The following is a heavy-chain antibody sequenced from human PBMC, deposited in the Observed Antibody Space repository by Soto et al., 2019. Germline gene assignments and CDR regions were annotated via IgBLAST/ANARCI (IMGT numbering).Heavy chain of an antibody. CDR3: ASRNYYDTSCYYDWSYFDF. D-gene: IGHD3-22*01. Sequence: PGRSLGLTSVAFGVTFSNYEMSWARQAPGKGLEWVSGISGSGDSTYYAESVKGRFTISRDNSKNTVYLQMNSLGAEDTAVYYCASRNYYDTSCYYDWSYFDFCGQGALFIVSS. CDR1: GVTFSNYE. V-gene: IGHV3-23*01. CDR2: ISGSGDST. J-gene: IGHJ4*02.